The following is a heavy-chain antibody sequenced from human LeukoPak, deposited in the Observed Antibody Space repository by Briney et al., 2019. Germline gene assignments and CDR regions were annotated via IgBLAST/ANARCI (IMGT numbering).Heavy chain of an antibody. CDR2: ISYDGSNK. V-gene: IGHV3-30*18. D-gene: IGHD2-2*01. CDR3: AKEVIVVVPAAIYYFDY. CDR1: GFTFSSYG. J-gene: IGHJ4*02. Sequence: GSLRLSCAASGFTFSSYGMHWVRQAPGKGLEWVAVISYDGSNKYYADSVKGRFTISRDNSKNTLYLQMNSLRAEDTAVYYCAKEVIVVVPAAIYYFDYRGQGTLVTVSS.